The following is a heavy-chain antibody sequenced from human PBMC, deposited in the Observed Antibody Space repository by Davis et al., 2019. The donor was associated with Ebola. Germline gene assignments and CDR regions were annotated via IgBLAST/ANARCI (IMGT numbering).Heavy chain of an antibody. J-gene: IGHJ4*02. CDR2: IYYSGST. D-gene: IGHD6-13*01. CDR1: GFTFSSYG. CDR3: AREVPGAGHLDY. V-gene: IGHV4-59*01. Sequence: MPGGSLRLSCAASGFTFSSYGMHWIRQPPGKGLEWIGYIYYSGSTNYNPSLKSRVTMSVDTSRNQFSLKLNSVTAADTAVYFCAREVPGAGHLDYWGQGILVTVSS.